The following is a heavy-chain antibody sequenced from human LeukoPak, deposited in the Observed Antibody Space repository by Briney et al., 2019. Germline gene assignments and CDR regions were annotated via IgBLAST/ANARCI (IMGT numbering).Heavy chain of an antibody. CDR2: INPNSGGT. CDR3: AREAVRGYPTPLRY. V-gene: IGHV1-2*02. J-gene: IGHJ4*02. D-gene: IGHD3-10*01. Sequence: ASVKVSCKASGYTFTGYYMHWVRQAPGQGLEWMGWINPNSGGTNYAQKLQGRVTMTRDTSISTAYMELSRLRSDDTAVYYCAREAVRGYPTPLRYWGQGTLVTVSS. CDR1: GYTFTGYY.